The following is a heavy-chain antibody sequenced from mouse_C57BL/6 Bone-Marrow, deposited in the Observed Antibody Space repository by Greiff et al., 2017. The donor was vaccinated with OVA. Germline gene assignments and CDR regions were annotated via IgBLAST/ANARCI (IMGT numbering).Heavy chain of an antibody. CDR2: ISGGGGNT. Sequence: EVKLMESGGGLVKPGGSLKLSCAASGFTFSSYTMSWVRQTPEKRLEWVTTISGGGGNTYYPDSVKGRFTISRDNAKNTLYLQMSSLRSEDTALYYCARRGNSNYVYFDYWGQGTTLTVSS. CDR1: GFTFSSYT. CDR3: ARRGNSNYVYFDY. D-gene: IGHD2-5*01. V-gene: IGHV5-9*01. J-gene: IGHJ2*01.